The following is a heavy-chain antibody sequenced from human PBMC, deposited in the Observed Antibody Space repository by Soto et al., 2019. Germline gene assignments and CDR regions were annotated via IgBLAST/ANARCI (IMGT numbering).Heavy chain of an antibody. CDR1: GFTFSSYG. J-gene: IGHJ4*02. CDR3: AKDQGDYDFWSGYYFDY. Sequence: GGSLRLSCAASGFTFSSYGMHWVRQAPGKGLEWVAVISYDGSNKYYADSVKGRFTISRDNSKNTLYLQMNSLRAEDTAVYYCAKDQGDYDFWSGYYFDYWGQGTLVTVSS. CDR2: ISYDGSNK. V-gene: IGHV3-30*18. D-gene: IGHD3-3*01.